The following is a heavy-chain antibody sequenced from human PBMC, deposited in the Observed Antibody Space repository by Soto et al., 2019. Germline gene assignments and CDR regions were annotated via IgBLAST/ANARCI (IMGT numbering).Heavy chain of an antibody. CDR3: ARVLPFPPAAAGRNYYYYGMDV. CDR1: VGTFSSYA. J-gene: IGHJ6*02. D-gene: IGHD6-13*01. Sequence: ASVKVSCKASVGTFSSYAISWVRQAPGQGLEWMGGIIPIFGTANYAQKFQGRVTITADESTSTAYMELSSLRSEDTAVYYCARVLPFPPAAAGRNYYYYGMDVWGQGTTVTVSS. V-gene: IGHV1-69*13. CDR2: IIPIFGTA.